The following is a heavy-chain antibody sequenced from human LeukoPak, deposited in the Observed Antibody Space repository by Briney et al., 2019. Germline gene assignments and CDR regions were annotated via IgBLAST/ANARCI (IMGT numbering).Heavy chain of an antibody. D-gene: IGHD3-16*01. V-gene: IGHV4-4*07. CDR2: IYTSGST. J-gene: IGHJ2*01. CDR1: GGSISSYY. Sequence: SETLSLTCTVSGGSISSYYWSWIRQPAGKGLEWIGRIYTSGSTNYNPSLKSRVTMSVDTSKNQFSLKPSSVTAADTAVYYCARRGRRGETWYFDLWGRGTLVTVSS. CDR3: ARRGRRGETWYFDL.